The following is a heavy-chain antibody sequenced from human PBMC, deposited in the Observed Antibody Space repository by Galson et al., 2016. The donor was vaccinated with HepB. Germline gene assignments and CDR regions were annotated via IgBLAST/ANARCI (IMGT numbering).Heavy chain of an antibody. CDR2: MSYDGINK. V-gene: IGHV3-30-3*01. CDR3: ARALGGRVPHDF. J-gene: IGHJ4*02. CDR1: GFIFSDYA. D-gene: IGHD3-16*01. Sequence: SLRLSCAASGFIFSDYAMHWVRQAPGKGLEWVAVMSYDGINKYYAASVQGRFTISRDTSKSTLYIQMSSLRPEDTAVYYCARALGGRVPHDFWGQGTLVTVSS.